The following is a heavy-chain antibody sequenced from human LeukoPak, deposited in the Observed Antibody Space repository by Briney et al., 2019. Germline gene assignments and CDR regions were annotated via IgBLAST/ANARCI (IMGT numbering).Heavy chain of an antibody. CDR3: AGTGQQLGGSGYSIDV. J-gene: IGHJ6*02. Sequence: PLESLSLTRTVSGGSITSDYWSWIRDPPGRGLEWIGYIYYSGSTNYNPSLKSRVTISVDTSKNQFSLKLSSVTAADTAVYNCAGTGQQLGGSGYSIDVGGQRTSVTVSS. V-gene: IGHV4-59*08. D-gene: IGHD6-13*01. CDR1: GGSITSDY. CDR2: IYYSGST.